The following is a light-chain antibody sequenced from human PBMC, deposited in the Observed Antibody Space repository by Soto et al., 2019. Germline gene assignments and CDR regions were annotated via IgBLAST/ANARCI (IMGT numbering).Light chain of an antibody. Sequence: EIVLTQSPGTLSLSPGERATLSCLASQSVSGNYLAWYQQKPGQAPRLLIYGASNRATGIPDRFSGSGSGTDFTLTISRLEPEDFAVYLCQQSGSSPLTFGGGTKVDI. CDR1: QSVSGNY. CDR3: QQSGSSPLT. V-gene: IGKV3-20*01. CDR2: GAS. J-gene: IGKJ4*01.